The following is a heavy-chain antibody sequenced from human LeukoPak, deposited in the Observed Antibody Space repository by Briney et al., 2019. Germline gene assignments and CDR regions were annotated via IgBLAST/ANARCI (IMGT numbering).Heavy chain of an antibody. J-gene: IGHJ4*02. CDR3: VRDSPGIVGATHYDS. Sequence: PGGSLRLSCAASGFTFDDYAMHWVRQAPGKGLEWVSTINWNGGGTGYADGVKGRFTISRDSAKKSLYLQMNSLRVEDTALYYCVRDSPGIVGATHYDSWGQGTLVTVSS. CDR2: INWNGGGT. D-gene: IGHD1-26*01. CDR1: GFTFDDYA. V-gene: IGHV3-20*04.